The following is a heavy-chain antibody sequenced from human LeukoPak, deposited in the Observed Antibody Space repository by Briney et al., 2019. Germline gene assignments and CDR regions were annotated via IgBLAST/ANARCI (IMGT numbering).Heavy chain of an antibody. CDR1: GGSISSYY. J-gene: IGHJ5*02. CDR3: AREYEAWFDP. D-gene: IGHD2-8*01. CDR2: IYYSGST. Sequence: PSETLSLTCTVSGGSISSYYWSWIRQPPGEGLEWIGYIYYSGSTNYNPSLKSRVTISVDTSKNKFSLNLNSVTAADTAVYYCAREYEAWFDPWGQGTLVTVSS. V-gene: IGHV4-59*01.